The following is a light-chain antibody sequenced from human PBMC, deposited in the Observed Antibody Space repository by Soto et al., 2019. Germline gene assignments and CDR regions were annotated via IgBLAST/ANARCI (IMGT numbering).Light chain of an antibody. J-gene: IGLJ1*01. V-gene: IGLV2-14*01. CDR1: SSDVGGYNY. CDR2: DVS. Sequence: QSALTQPASVSGSPGQSITISCTGTSSDVGGYNYVSWYQQHPGKAPKLMIYDVSNRPSGVSNRFSGSKSGNTASLTISVLQAEDEADYYCSSYTSSSPLYVFGTGTKVTVL. CDR3: SSYTSSSPLYV.